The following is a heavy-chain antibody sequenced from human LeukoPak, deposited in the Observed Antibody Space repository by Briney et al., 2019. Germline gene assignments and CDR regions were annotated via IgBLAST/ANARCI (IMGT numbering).Heavy chain of an antibody. CDR2: IKAGDGYT. CDR1: GYTFIDFV. V-gene: IGHV1-3*01. D-gene: IGHD4-17*01. Sequence: ASVKVSCKASGYTFIDFVFHWVRQAPGQRLEWMGWIKAGDGYTKYSQKFQGRVTITRSTSATTAFMELSSLTSEDTAVYYCARTWSTVTGEYFQLWGQGTLVTVSS. J-gene: IGHJ1*01. CDR3: ARTWSTVTGEYFQL.